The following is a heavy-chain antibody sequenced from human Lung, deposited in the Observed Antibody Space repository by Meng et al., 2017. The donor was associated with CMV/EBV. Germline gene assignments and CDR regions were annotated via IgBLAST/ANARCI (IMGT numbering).Heavy chain of an antibody. CDR2: ITASGGST. CDR1: EFSFSNYA. CDR3: AKAFSASWHREYYDD. Sequence: GGSLRLXCAASEFSFSNYAMSWVRQAPGRGLAWVSAITASGGSTYYADSVKGRFTVSRDNSKNTLYLQMNSLRAEDTALYYCAKAFSASWHREYYDDWGQGXLVTVSS. D-gene: IGHD2-2*01. V-gene: IGHV3-23*01. J-gene: IGHJ4*02.